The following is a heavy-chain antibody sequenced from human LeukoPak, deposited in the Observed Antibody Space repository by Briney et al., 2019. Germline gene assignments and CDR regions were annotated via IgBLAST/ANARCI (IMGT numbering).Heavy chain of an antibody. Sequence: ASVKVSCKAPGYTFTDYYTHWVRQAPGQGLEWMGRINSKSGDTNYAQNFQGRVTMTRDTSINTAYMELSRLTFDDTAVYYCARGSDFDYCGQGTLVTVSS. CDR2: INSKSGDT. J-gene: IGHJ4*02. CDR3: ARGSDFDY. CDR1: GYTFTDYY. V-gene: IGHV1-2*06.